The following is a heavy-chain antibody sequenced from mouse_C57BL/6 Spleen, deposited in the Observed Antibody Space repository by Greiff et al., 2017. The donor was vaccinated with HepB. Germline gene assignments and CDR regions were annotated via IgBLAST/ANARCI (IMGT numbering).Heavy chain of an antibody. V-gene: IGHV1-76*01. CDR2: IYPGSGNT. D-gene: IGHD2-4*01. J-gene: IGHJ4*01. CDR1: GYTFTDYY. Sequence: QVQLKESGAELVRPGASVKLSCKASGYTFTDYYINWVKQRPGQGLEWIARIYPGSGNTYYNEKFKGKATLTAEKSSSTAYMQLSSLTSEDSAVYFWARRDDYLYYYAMDYWGQGTSVTVSS. CDR3: ARRDDYLYYYAMDY.